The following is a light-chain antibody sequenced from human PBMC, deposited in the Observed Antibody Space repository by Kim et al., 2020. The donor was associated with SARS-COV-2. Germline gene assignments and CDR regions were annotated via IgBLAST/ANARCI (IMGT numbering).Light chain of an antibody. V-gene: IGKV1-9*01. CDR2: GAS. J-gene: IGKJ3*01. CDR3: QQHDSYPFT. CDR1: QNISKY. Sequence: ASVGDSVAITGRASQNISKYLSWYQQKPGRAPELLIYGASTLQSGVPSRFSGSGSGTEFTLTIRSLQPDDFATYHCQQHDSYPFTFGPGTKVDIK.